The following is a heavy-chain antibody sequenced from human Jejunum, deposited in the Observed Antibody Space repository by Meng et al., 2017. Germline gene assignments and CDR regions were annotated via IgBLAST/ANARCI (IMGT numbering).Heavy chain of an antibody. CDR1: GGSISTAGYY. Sequence: QESGPGPVNPPGTLSLPWAVSGGSISTAGYYWGWIRQSPGKGLEWIGSIFYSGTTYYNPSLKSRVTISIDTSKNQFSLKMNSVTAADTAVYYCARDTAGFGPWGQGTLVTVSS. V-gene: IGHV4-39*07. J-gene: IGHJ5*02. CDR3: ARDTAGFGP. CDR2: IFYSGTT. D-gene: IGHD6-13*01.